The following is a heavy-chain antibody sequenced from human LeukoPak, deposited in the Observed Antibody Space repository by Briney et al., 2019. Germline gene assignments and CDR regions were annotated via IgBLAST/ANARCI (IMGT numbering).Heavy chain of an antibody. CDR2: IIPIFGTA. D-gene: IGHD3-22*01. CDR3: ARRPESSGYYFQH. Sequence: ASVKVSCKASGGTFSSYATSWGRQAPGQGLEWMGGIIPIFGTANYAQKFQGSVTITADESTSTAYMELSSLRSEDTAVYYCARRPESSGYYFQHWGQGTLVTVSS. J-gene: IGHJ1*01. CDR1: GGTFSSYA. V-gene: IGHV1-69*13.